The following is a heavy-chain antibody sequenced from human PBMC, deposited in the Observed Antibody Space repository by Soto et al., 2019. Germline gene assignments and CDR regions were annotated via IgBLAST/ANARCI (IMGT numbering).Heavy chain of an antibody. CDR2: MSYDGSNK. V-gene: IGHV3-30-3*01. Sequence: QVHLVESGGGVVQPGRSLRLSCAASGFTFSTYTMHWVRQAPGKGLEWVAVMSYDGSNKYYADSVKGRFTVSRDNSKNTLYLQMNSLRAKDTAVYYCARTRGAYYDFWSGLRSTYYYYSMDVWGQGTTVTVSS. CDR1: GFTFSTYT. CDR3: ARTRGAYYDFWSGLRSTYYYYSMDV. D-gene: IGHD3-3*01. J-gene: IGHJ6*02.